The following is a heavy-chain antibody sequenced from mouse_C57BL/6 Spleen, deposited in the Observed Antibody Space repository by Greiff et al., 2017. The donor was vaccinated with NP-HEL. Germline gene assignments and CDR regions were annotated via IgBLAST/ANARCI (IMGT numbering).Heavy chain of an antibody. D-gene: IGHD1-1*01. CDR3: ARIYYGSHYFDY. V-gene: IGHV1-50*01. J-gene: IGHJ2*01. Sequence: VQLQQPGAELVKPGASVKLSCKASGYTFTSYWMQWVKQRPGQGLEWIGEIDPSDSYTNYNQKFKGKATLTVDTSSSTAYMQLSSLTSEDSAVYYCARIYYGSHYFDYWGQGTTLTVSS. CDR2: IDPSDSYT. CDR1: GYTFTSYW.